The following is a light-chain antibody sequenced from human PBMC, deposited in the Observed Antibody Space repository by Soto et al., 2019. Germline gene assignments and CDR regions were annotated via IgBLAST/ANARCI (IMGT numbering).Light chain of an antibody. J-gene: IGKJ2*01. Sequence: DIQMTQSPSTLSASVGDRVTITCRASQSISSWLAWYQQKPGKAPKLLIYDASSLESGVPSRFSGSGSGTEFTLTISSLQPDDFATYSCQQYNRYFGQGTKLEIK. CDR3: QQYNRY. CDR1: QSISSW. V-gene: IGKV1-5*01. CDR2: DAS.